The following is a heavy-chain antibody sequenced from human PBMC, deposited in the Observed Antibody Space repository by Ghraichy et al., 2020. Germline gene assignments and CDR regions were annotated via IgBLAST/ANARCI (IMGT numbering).Heavy chain of an antibody. CDR3: ARITTTFPFDP. D-gene: IGHD3-22*01. V-gene: IGHV4-34*01. CDR2: INHSGST. CDR1: GGSFSGYY. J-gene: IGHJ5*02. Sequence: SETLSLTCAVYGGSFSGYYWSWIRQPPGKGLEWIGEINHSGSTNYNPSLKSRVTISVDTSKNQFSLKLSSVTAADTAVYYCARITTTFPFDPWGQGTLVTVSS.